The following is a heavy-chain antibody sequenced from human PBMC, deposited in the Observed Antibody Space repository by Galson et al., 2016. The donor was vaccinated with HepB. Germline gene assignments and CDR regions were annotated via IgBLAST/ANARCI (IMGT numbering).Heavy chain of an antibody. CDR3: ARGHSANSFILDY. D-gene: IGHD4/OR15-4a*01. CDR2: IYCGGTT. V-gene: IGHV3-53*01. Sequence: SLRLSCAVSGFIVSSKYMSWVRQAPGKGLEWVSVIYCGGTTYYADSVKGRFTISRDNAKNTLYLQMSSLRAEDTAVYYCARGHSANSFILDYWGQGTLVTVSS. CDR1: GFIVSSKY. J-gene: IGHJ4*02.